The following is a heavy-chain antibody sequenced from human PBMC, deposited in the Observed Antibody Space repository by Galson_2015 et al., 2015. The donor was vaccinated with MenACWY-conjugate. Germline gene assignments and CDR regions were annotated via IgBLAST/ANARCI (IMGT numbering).Heavy chain of an antibody. V-gene: IGHV3-21*01. Sequence: SLRLSCAASGFTFSSYCMNWVRQAPGKGLEWVSSISSSSSYIYYADSVKGRFTISRDNAKNTLYLQMNSLRAEDTAAYYCAREGYNCTYGAFDIWGQGTLVTVSS. D-gene: IGHD1-7*01. CDR3: AREGYNCTYGAFDI. CDR1: GFTFSSYC. J-gene: IGHJ3*02. CDR2: ISSSSSYI.